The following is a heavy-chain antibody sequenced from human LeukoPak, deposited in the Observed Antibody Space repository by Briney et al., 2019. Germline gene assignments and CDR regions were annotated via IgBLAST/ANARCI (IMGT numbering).Heavy chain of an antibody. CDR3: ARGAWGSYFDY. Sequence: PSETLSLTCAVYGRSFSGYYWSWIRQPPGKGLEWIGEINHSGSTNYNPSLKSRVTISVDTSKNQFSLKHSSVTAADTAVYYCARGAWGSYFDYWVQGTLVTVSS. CDR2: INHSGST. V-gene: IGHV4-34*01. CDR1: GRSFSGYY. D-gene: IGHD3-16*01. J-gene: IGHJ4*02.